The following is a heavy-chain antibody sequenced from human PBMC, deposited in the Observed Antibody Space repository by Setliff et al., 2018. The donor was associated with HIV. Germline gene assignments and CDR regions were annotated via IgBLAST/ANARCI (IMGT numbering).Heavy chain of an antibody. CDR3: ARATATYWYSIPRDYIYHMDV. D-gene: IGHD2-8*02. J-gene: IGHJ6*03. V-gene: IGHV4-59*01. CDR1: GGSFSDNY. CDR2: IYYSGSA. Sequence: SETLSLTCAVYGGSFSDNYWSWIRQSPGKGLEWIGYIYYSGSANYNPSLKSRVTISVDTSKNHFSLKLRSVTAADTAVYYCARATATYWYSIPRDYIYHMDVWGEGTTVTVSS.